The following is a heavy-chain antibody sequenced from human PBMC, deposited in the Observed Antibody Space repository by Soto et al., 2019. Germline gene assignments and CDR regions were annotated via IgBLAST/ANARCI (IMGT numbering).Heavy chain of an antibody. V-gene: IGHV3-48*01. CDR3: ARWARIAAGGY. CDR2: ISSSSSTI. D-gene: IGHD6-13*01. J-gene: IGHJ4*02. Sequence: GGSLRLSCAASGFTFSSYSMNWVRQAPGKGLEWVSYISSSSSTIYYADSVKGRFTISRDNAKNSLYLQMNSLRAEDTAVYYCARWARIAAGGYWGQGTLVTVSS. CDR1: GFTFSSYS.